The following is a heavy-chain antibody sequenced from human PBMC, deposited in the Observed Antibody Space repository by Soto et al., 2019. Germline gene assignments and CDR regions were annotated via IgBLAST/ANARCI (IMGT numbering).Heavy chain of an antibody. CDR1: GGSISSSSFY. CDR3: ARLAIRYYFDY. Sequence: SETLSLTCTVSGGSISSSSFYWGWIRQPPGKGLEWIGSIYFSGGTYYNPSLNSRVTISGDTSKNQFSLKLSSATAADTAVYYCARLAIRYYFDYWGQGTLVTVSS. V-gene: IGHV4-39*01. D-gene: IGHD3-10*01. J-gene: IGHJ4*02. CDR2: IYFSGGT.